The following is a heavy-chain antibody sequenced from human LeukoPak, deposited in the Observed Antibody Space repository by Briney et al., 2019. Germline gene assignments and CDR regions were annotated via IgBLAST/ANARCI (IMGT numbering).Heavy chain of an antibody. V-gene: IGHV4-34*01. D-gene: IGHD3-10*01. CDR1: GGSFSGYY. J-gene: IGHJ4*02. CDR3: ASVQFGVIDY. CDR2: INHSGST. Sequence: SETLSLTCAVYGGSFSGYYWSWIRQPPGKGLEWIGEINHSGSTNYNPSLKSRVTISVDTSKNHFSLKLSSVTAADTAVYYCASVQFGVIDYWGQGTLVTVSS.